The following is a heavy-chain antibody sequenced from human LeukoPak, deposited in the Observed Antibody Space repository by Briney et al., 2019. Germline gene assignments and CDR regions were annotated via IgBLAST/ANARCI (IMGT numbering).Heavy chain of an antibody. CDR1: GYSLPSYW. CDR2: IYPGDSDT. V-gene: IGHV5-51*01. Sequence: GESLKISCKGSGYSLPSYWIGWVRQMSGKGLEWMGIIYPGDSDTRYSPSFQGQVTISADKSISTAYLQWSSLKASDTAMYYCARLRPGTSGLYYFDYWGQGTLVTVSS. J-gene: IGHJ4*02. CDR3: ARLRPGTSGLYYFDY. D-gene: IGHD2-8*01.